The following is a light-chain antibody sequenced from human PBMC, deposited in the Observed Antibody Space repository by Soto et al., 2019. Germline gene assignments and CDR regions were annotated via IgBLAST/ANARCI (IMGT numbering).Light chain of an antibody. CDR3: SSYTSSSTLDVV. J-gene: IGLJ2*01. V-gene: IGLV2-14*04. CDR1: XXGYNY. Sequence: XXGYNYVSWYQQHPGKAPKLMIYDVSNRPSGVSNRFSGSKSGNTASLTISGLQAEDEADYYCSSYTSSSTLDVVFXGGTKLTVL. CDR2: DVS.